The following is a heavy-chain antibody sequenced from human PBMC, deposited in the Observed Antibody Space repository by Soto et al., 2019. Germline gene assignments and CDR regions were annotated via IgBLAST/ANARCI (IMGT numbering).Heavy chain of an antibody. V-gene: IGHV4-39*01. CDR2: IYYSGST. CDR1: GGSISSSSYY. CDR3: ARHRIDIVVVPAAIAGGWFDP. J-gene: IGHJ5*02. D-gene: IGHD2-2*01. Sequence: SETLSLTCTVSGGSISSSSYYWGWIRQPPGKGLEWIGSIYYSGSTYYNPSLKSRVTISVDTSKNQFSLKLSSVTAADTAVYYCARHRIDIVVVPAAIAGGWFDPWGQGTLVTVSS.